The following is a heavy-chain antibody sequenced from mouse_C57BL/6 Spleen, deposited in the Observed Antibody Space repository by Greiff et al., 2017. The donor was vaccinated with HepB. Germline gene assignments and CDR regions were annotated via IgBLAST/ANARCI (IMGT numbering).Heavy chain of an antibody. CDR1: GFTFSNYW. J-gene: IGHJ1*03. D-gene: IGHD1-1*01. Sequence: DVHLVESGGGLVQPGGSMKLSCVASGFTFSNYWMNWVRQSPEKGLEWVAQIGLKSDNYATHYAESVKGRFTISRDDSKSSVYLQMNNLRAEDTGIYYCTDDYYGSSHWYFDVWGTGTTVTVSS. CDR2: IGLKSDNYAT. V-gene: IGHV6-3*01. CDR3: TDDYYGSSHWYFDV.